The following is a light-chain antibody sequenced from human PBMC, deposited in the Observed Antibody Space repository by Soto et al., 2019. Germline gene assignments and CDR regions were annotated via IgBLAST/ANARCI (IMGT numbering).Light chain of an antibody. CDR1: QTVRSSY. CDR3: QEFGEA. J-gene: IGKJ2*01. V-gene: IGKV3-20*01. CDR2: GGS. Sequence: SLLTQSPGTMSLSPGETATLSCWASQTVRSSYLAWYQQKPGQAPILLLYGGSTRASGIADRFSGSWSGTEFTLTIVRLEPEDSAVYFCQEFGEAFGQGTKLEIK.